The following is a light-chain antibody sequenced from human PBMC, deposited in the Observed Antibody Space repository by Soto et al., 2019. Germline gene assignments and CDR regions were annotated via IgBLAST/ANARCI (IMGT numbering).Light chain of an antibody. CDR2: EVS. CDR3: SSYTSSNTWV. CDR1: SSDIGGYNY. Sequence: QSVLTQPASVSGSPGQSITISCTGTSSDIGGYNYVSWYQQHPGKAPKLMIYEVSNRPSGVSNRFSGSKSGNTASLTISGLQAEDEADDYCSSYTSSNTWVFGGGTKLTVL. J-gene: IGLJ3*02. V-gene: IGLV2-14*01.